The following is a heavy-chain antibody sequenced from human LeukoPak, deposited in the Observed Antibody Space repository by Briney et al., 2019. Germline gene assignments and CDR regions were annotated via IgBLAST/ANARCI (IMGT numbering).Heavy chain of an antibody. J-gene: IGHJ4*02. CDR3: ARRIASPYYYESSGYYSE. Sequence: ASVKVSCKASGYTFTSYGISWVRQAPGQGLEWMGWISAYNGKTNYVQKLQGRVTMTTDTSTSTAYMELRSLRSDDTAVYYCARRIASPYYYESSGYYSEWGQGTLVTVSS. D-gene: IGHD3-22*01. V-gene: IGHV1-18*01. CDR1: GYTFTSYG. CDR2: ISAYNGKT.